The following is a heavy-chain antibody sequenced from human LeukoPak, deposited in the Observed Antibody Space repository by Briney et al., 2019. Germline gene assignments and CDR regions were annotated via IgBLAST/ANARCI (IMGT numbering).Heavy chain of an antibody. J-gene: IGHJ4*02. Sequence: GGSLRLSCAASGFTFSDYYMSWIRQAPGKGLEWVSYISSSGSTIYYADSVKGRFTISRDNAKSSLYLQMNSLRAEDTAVYYCARDCSSASCYHYWGQGTLVTVSS. CDR2: ISSSGSTI. V-gene: IGHV3-11*04. CDR1: GFTFSDYY. CDR3: ARDCSSASCYHY. D-gene: IGHD2-2*01.